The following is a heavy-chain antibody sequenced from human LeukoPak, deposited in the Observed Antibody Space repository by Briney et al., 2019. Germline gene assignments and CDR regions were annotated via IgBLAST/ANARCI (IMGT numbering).Heavy chain of an antibody. CDR2: INPNSDGT. J-gene: IGHJ4*02. V-gene: IGHV1-2*02. CDR1: GYTFTGYY. Sequence: ASVKVSCKASGYTFTGYYMHWVRQAPGQGLEWMGWINPNSDGTNYAQKFQGRVTMTRDTSTTTVYMELSSLKSDDTAVYHCARGNNYGSGSLFYGWGQGTLVTVSS. D-gene: IGHD3-10*01. CDR3: ARGNNYGSGSLFYG.